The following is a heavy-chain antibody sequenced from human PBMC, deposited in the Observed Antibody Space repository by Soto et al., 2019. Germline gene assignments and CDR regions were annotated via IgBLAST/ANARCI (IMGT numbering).Heavy chain of an antibody. D-gene: IGHD4-17*01. CDR1: GFTFSNYG. Sequence: QVQVMESGGGVVQPGRSLRVSCAASGFTFSNYGMHWVRQAPGKGLEWVAVIWYDGSNKYYADSVKGRFTISRDNSKNTLYLQMNSLRAEDTAVYYCARDDYGGVDWGQGTLVTVSS. V-gene: IGHV3-33*01. J-gene: IGHJ4*02. CDR2: IWYDGSNK. CDR3: ARDDYGGVD.